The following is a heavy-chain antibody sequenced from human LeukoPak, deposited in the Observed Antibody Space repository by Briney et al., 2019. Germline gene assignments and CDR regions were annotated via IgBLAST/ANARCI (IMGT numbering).Heavy chain of an antibody. D-gene: IGHD2-15*01. CDR1: GGSISSYY. CDR3: ARVVVAATRADYFDY. CDR2: IYYSGST. V-gene: IGHV4-59*01. Sequence: PSETLSPTCTVSGGSISSYYWSWIRQPPGKGLEWIGYIYYSGSTNYNPSLKSRVTISVDTSKNQFSLKLSSVTAADTAVYYCARVVVAATRADYFDYWGQGTLVTVSS. J-gene: IGHJ4*02.